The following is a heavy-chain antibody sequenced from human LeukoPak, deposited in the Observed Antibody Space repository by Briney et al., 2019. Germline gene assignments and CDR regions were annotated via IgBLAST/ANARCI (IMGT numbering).Heavy chain of an antibody. CDR2: INPNSGGT. V-gene: IGHV1-2*06. J-gene: IGHJ4*02. Sequence: GASVKVSCEASGYTFTAYYINWVRQAPGQGLEWMGRINPNSGGTNYAQKFQGRVTMTRDTSISTTYMELSRLRSDDTAVYYCARELGLGIMVRGFIRWGQGTLVTVSS. D-gene: IGHD3-10*01. CDR3: ARELGLGIMVRGFIR. CDR1: GYTFTAYY.